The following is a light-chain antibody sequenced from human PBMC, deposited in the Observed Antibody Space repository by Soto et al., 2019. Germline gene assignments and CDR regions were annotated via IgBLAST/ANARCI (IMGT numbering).Light chain of an antibody. CDR3: QQYGSSPWT. Sequence: EIVLTLSPGTLSLSPGERGTLSCRASQSVSSSYFAWYQRKPGPAPRPLIYGASTRATGIPDRFSGSGSGTDFTLTISRLEPEDFAVYYCQQYGSSPWTFGQGTKVDIK. CDR2: GAS. CDR1: QSVSSSY. V-gene: IGKV3-20*01. J-gene: IGKJ1*01.